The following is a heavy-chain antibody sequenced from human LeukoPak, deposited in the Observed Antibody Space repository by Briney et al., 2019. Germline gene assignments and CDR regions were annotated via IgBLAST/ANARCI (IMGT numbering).Heavy chain of an antibody. CDR3: ARVDPDYDFWSGYYFDY. J-gene: IGHJ4*02. D-gene: IGHD3-3*01. Sequence: GASVKVSCKASGYTFSSYAISWVRQAPGQGLEWMGWISAYNGNTNYAQKFQGRVTMTRNTSISTAYMELSSLRSKDTAVYYCARVDPDYDFWSGYYFDYWGQGTLVTVSS. CDR1: GYTFSSYA. V-gene: IGHV1-18*01. CDR2: ISAYNGNT.